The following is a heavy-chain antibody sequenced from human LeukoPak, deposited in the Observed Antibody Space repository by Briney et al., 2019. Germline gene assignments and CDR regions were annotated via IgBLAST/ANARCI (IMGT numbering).Heavy chain of an antibody. Sequence: SETLSLTCTVSGGSMSSGTYYWSWIRQPAGKGLEYIGRIFSSGNNNYNPSLKSRITMSTDTSKKHISLRLTSVTAADTALYYCARDSGSGYTKGYEHYYYYLDVWGKGTTVTVSS. CDR3: ARDSGSGYTKGYEHYYYYLDV. D-gene: IGHD1-26*01. J-gene: IGHJ6*03. CDR1: GGSMSSGTYY. CDR2: IFSSGNN. V-gene: IGHV4-61*02.